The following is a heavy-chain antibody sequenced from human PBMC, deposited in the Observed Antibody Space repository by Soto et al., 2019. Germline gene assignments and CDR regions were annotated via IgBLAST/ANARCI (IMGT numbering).Heavy chain of an antibody. CDR2: INTDSGNA. J-gene: IGHJ4*02. CDR3: ARGFIPENY. D-gene: IGHD3-16*01. V-gene: IGHV1-18*01. Sequence: QVHLVQSEGEVKKPGASVKVSCKTSGYRFSDYGISWVREAPGQGLEWMGWINTDSGNAKYEQRFQGRVTLTTDPSTRTVFLELTSLKFDDAAVYYCARGFIPENYWCQGTRVTVSS. CDR1: GYRFSDYG.